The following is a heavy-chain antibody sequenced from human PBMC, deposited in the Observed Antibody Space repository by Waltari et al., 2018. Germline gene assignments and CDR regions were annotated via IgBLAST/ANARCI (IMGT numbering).Heavy chain of an antibody. D-gene: IGHD3-3*01. CDR1: GGTFSSYA. Sequence: QVQLVQSVAEVKKPGSSEKVSCKASGGTFSSYAISWVRQAPGQGLEWMGGIIPIFGTANYAQKFQGRVTITADESTSTAYMELSSLRSEDTAVYYCARSTGHYDFWSGSFDYWGQGTLVTVSS. V-gene: IGHV1-69*12. J-gene: IGHJ4*02. CDR2: IIPIFGTA. CDR3: ARSTGHYDFWSGSFDY.